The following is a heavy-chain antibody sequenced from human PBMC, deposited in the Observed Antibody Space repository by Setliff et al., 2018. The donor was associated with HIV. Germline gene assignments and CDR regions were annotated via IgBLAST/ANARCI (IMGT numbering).Heavy chain of an antibody. CDR1: GGSISSGYYY. CDR2: IYYSGNP. D-gene: IGHD2-2*01. CDR3: ARGFDYAQRPPLYYFDY. J-gene: IGHJ4*02. Sequence: PSETLSLTCTVFGGSISSGYYYWSWIRQHPGKGLEWIGYIYYSGNPFYNPSLRSRVTISLDTSKNQFSLKLSSVTAADTAVYYCARGFDYAQRPPLYYFDYWGQGTLVTVSS. V-gene: IGHV4-31*03.